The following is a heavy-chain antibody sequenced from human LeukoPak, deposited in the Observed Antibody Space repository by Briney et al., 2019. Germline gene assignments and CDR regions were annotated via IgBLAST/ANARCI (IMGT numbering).Heavy chain of an antibody. CDR2: FDPEDGET. Sequence: ASVKVSCKVSGYTLTELSMHWVQQAPGKGLEWMGGFDPEDGETIYAQKFQGRVTMTEDISTDTAYMELSSLRSEDTAVYYCATEAGGSYGVGIYYFDYWGQGTLVTVSS. CDR3: ATEAGGSYGVGIYYFDY. D-gene: IGHD1-26*01. CDR1: GYTLTELS. J-gene: IGHJ4*02. V-gene: IGHV1-24*01.